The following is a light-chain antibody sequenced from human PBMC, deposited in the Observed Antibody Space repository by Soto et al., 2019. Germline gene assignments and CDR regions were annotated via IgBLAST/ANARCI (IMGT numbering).Light chain of an antibody. CDR2: GAS. Sequence: IVLTQSPGTLSLSPGERATLSCRTSQSVSSSYLAWYQQKPGQAPRLLTYGASSRATGIPDRFGGSGSRTDFTLTISRLEPEDYAVYYCQQRSNWPGVTFGPGTKVDIK. CDR1: QSVSSSY. CDR3: QQRSNWPGVT. J-gene: IGKJ3*01. V-gene: IGKV3D-20*02.